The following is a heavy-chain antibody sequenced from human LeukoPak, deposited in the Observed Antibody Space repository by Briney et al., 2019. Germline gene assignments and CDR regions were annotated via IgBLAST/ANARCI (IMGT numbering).Heavy chain of an antibody. Sequence: PSETLSLTCNVSGYSISSGFYWAWIRQPPGKGLEWIGTMYHSGTRFYNPSLKSRVTISVDTSKNQFSLKLSSVTAADTAVYYCARVGSIAGRRFDPWGQGTLVIVSS. CDR1: GYSISSGFY. V-gene: IGHV4-38-2*02. D-gene: IGHD6-6*01. J-gene: IGHJ5*02. CDR2: MYHSGTR. CDR3: ARVGSIAGRRFDP.